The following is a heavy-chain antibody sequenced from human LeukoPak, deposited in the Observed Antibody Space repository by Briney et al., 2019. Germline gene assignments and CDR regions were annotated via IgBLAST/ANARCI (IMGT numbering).Heavy chain of an antibody. CDR1: GFTVSSNY. J-gene: IGHJ4*02. CDR3: ARDHSSSCSDY. CDR2: ISSSSSYI. Sequence: GGSLRPSCAAPGFTVSSNYMSWVRQAPGKGLEWVSSISSSSSYIYYPDSVKGRFTISRDNAKNSLYLQMNSLRAEDTAVYYCARDHSSSCSDYWGQGTLVTVSS. D-gene: IGHD6-6*01. V-gene: IGHV3-21*01.